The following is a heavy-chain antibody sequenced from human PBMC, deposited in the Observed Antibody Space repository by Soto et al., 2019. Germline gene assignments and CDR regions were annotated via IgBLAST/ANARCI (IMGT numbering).Heavy chain of an antibody. V-gene: IGHV3-23*01. CDR1: GFTFSSYA. J-gene: IGHJ4*02. Sequence: EVQLLESGGGLVQPGGSLRLSCAASGFTFSSYAMSWVRQAPGKGLEWVSGISGSGDNTYYADSVKGRFTISRDNSKNTLYLQMNSLRAEDTAVYFCAKMSHSSAWSHLDYWGQGTLVTVSS. CDR2: ISGSGDNT. D-gene: IGHD6-19*01. CDR3: AKMSHSSAWSHLDY.